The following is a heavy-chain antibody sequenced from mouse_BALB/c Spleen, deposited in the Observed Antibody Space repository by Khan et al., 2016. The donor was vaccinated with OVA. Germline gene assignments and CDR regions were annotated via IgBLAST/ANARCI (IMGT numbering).Heavy chain of an antibody. CDR2: IAPGSGSS. CDR1: GYTFTSYW. D-gene: IGHD1-1*01. V-gene: IGHV1S41*01. CDR3: ARENYYGRTCYAMDY. Sequence: DLVKPGASVKLSCKASGYTFTSYWINWIKQRPGQGLEWIGRIAPGSGSSSYNEMFKGKATLTLDTSSSTAHIQLSSLSSEDSAVYFGARENYYGRTCYAMDYGGQGNSVTVSS. J-gene: IGHJ4*01.